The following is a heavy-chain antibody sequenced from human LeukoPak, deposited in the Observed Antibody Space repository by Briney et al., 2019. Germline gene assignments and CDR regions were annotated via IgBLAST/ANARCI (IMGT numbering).Heavy chain of an antibody. D-gene: IGHD3-22*01. CDR3: ASTNNDSSGHYLSY. Sequence: SETLSLTCAVYGGSFSGYYWSWIRQPPGKGLEWIGEINHSGSTNYNPSLKSRVTISVDTSKNQFSLKLSSVTAADTAVYYCASTNNDSSGHYLSYWGQGTLVTVSS. J-gene: IGHJ4*02. V-gene: IGHV4-34*01. CDR2: INHSGST. CDR1: GGSFSGYY.